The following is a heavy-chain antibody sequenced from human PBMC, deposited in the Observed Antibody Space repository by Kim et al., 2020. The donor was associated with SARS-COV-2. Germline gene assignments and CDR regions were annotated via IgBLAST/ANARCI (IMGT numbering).Heavy chain of an antibody. CDR2: ISRGGGTI. J-gene: IGHJ4*02. V-gene: IGHV3-23*01. D-gene: IGHD2-15*01. CDR1: GFTFSSYA. Sequence: GGSLRLSCAASGFTFSSYAMSWVRQAPGKGLEWVSSISRGGGTIYYADSVKGRFTISRDNSKNTLYLQMNSLRAEDTAVYYCAKEDQPLLQTSDYWGQGTLVTVSS. CDR3: AKEDQPLLQTSDY.